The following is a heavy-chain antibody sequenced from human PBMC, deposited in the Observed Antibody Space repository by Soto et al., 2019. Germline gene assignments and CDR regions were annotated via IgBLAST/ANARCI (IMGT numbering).Heavy chain of an antibody. Sequence: SATLSRSCSVSGGSFRCSYGRWFRQSPWKGLELIGEINHSGSTNYNTSLKSRVTISVDTSKNQFYLKLSSVTAADTTGYYCARRRYYYDSSGYYCMDIWGQGTTFT. CDR2: INHSGST. J-gene: IGHJ6*02. CDR3: ARRRYYYDSSGYYCMDI. CDR1: GGSFRCSY. D-gene: IGHD3-22*01. V-gene: IGHV4-34*01.